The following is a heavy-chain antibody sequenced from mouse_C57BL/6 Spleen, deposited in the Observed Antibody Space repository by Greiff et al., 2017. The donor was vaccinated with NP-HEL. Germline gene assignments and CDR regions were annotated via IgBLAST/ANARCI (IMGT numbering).Heavy chain of an antibody. J-gene: IGHJ1*03. CDR2: IDPENGDT. CDR3: TTSTTVVAPGV. Sequence: EVQLQQSGAELVRPGASVKLSCTASGFNIKDDYMHWVKQRPEQGLEWIGWIDPENGDTEYASKFQGKATITADTSSNTAYLQLSSLTSEDTAVYYCTTSTTVVAPGVWGTGTTVTVSS. D-gene: IGHD1-1*01. CDR1: GFNIKDDY. V-gene: IGHV14-4*01.